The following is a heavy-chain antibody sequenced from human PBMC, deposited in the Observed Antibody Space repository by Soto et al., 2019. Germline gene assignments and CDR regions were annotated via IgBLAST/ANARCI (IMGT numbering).Heavy chain of an antibody. J-gene: IGHJ4*01. CDR1: GYTFASYG. Sequence: ASVKPSSEAPGYTFASYGISWVRQAPGQGLEWMGWISAYNGNTNYAQKLQGRVTMTTDTSTSTAYMELRSLRSDDTAVYYCARYCGDDYVPYYCGQGSPVTVSS. CDR2: ISAYNGNT. CDR3: ARYCGDDYVPYY. V-gene: IGHV1-18*01. D-gene: IGHD2-21*02.